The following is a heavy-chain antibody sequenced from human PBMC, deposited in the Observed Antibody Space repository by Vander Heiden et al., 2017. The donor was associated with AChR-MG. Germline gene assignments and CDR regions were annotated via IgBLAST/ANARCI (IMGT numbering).Heavy chain of an antibody. J-gene: IGHJ3*02. CDR3: ARIRHWSTPNDAFDI. CDR1: GGSIRSYY. Sequence: QVQLQESGPGLVKPSETLSLTCTVSGGSIRSYYWSWIRQPPGKGLEWIGYIYYSGSTNYNPSLKSRVTISVDTSKNQFSLKLSSVTAADTAVYYCARIRHWSTPNDAFDIWGQGTMVTVSS. CDR2: IYYSGST. D-gene: IGHD2-15*01. V-gene: IGHV4-59*01.